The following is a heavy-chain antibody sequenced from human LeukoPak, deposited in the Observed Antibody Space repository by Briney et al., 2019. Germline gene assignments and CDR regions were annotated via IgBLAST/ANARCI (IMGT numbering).Heavy chain of an antibody. CDR3: ARGYYDSSGYSNTVDI. CDR2: IYYTGST. D-gene: IGHD3-22*01. Sequence: PSETLSLTCTVSGGSISSSYWSWIRQPPGKGLEWIGYIYYTGSTNYNPSLKSRVTMSVDTSKSQFSLKLTSVTAADTAVYYCARGYYDSSGYSNTVDIWSQGTMVTVSS. J-gene: IGHJ3*02. CDR1: GGSISSSY. V-gene: IGHV4-59*01.